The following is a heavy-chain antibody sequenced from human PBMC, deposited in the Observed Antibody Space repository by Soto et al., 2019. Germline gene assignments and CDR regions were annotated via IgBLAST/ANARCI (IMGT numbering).Heavy chain of an antibody. CDR1: GASITGSSY. Sequence: SETLSLTCTVSGASITGSSYWSWIRQPAGKGLEWIGRFSLSGTTNYNPSLRSRVTMSADVSKNQFSLRLTSVTAADTALYYCARGMTPPGAPAWYYFDSWGQGTLVTVAS. J-gene: IGHJ4*02. CDR2: FSLSGTT. CDR3: ARGMTPPGAPAWYYFDS. D-gene: IGHD2-8*02. V-gene: IGHV4-4*07.